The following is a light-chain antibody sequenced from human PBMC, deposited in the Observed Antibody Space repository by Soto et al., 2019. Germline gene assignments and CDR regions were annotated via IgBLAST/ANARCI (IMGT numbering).Light chain of an antibody. V-gene: IGLV2-14*03. CDR2: NVS. CDR1: SSDVGAYNF. CDR3: TSSTSRGTYV. Sequence: QSALTQPASVSGSPGQSITISCTGTSSDVGAYNFVSWYRQHPGKAPKLIIYNVSDRPSGVSNRFSGSKSANTASLTISGLQAEDEADYYCTSSTSRGTYVFGTGTKVTDL. J-gene: IGLJ1*01.